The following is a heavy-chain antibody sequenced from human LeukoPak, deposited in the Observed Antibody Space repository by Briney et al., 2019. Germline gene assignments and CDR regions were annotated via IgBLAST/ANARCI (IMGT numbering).Heavy chain of an antibody. CDR3: ARCTGGGSCYGVRY. J-gene: IGHJ4*02. CDR1: GYTFTSYY. Sequence: ASVKVSCKASGYTFTSYYMHWVRQAPGQGLEWMGIINPSGGSTSYAQKLQGRVTMTTDTSTSTAYMELRSLRSDDTAVYYCARCTGGGSCYGVRYWGQGTLVTVSS. CDR2: INPSGGST. V-gene: IGHV1-46*01. D-gene: IGHD2-15*01.